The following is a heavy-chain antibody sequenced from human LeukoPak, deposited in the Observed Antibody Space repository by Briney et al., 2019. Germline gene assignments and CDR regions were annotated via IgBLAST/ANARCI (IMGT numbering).Heavy chain of an antibody. Sequence: PGGSLRLSCAASGFIFSSYSMSWVRQAPGKGLEWVSAIGGSGGNTYYADSVKGRFTISRDNAKNSLYLQMNSLRADDTAVYYCARAPSIFGGDFGYWGQGTLVTVSS. CDR3: ARAPSIFGGDFGY. V-gene: IGHV3-21*01. J-gene: IGHJ4*02. D-gene: IGHD3-10*01. CDR2: IGGSGGNT. CDR1: GFIFSSYS.